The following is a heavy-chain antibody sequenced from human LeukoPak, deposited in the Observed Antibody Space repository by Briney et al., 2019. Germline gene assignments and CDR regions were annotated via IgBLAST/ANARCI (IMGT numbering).Heavy chain of an antibody. CDR3: ARDIVGPTVTTVS. D-gene: IGHD4-17*01. V-gene: IGHV3-21*01. CDR1: GFTSSSYS. Sequence: GGSLRLSCAASGFTSSSYSMNWVRQAPGKGLEWVSSISSSSSYIYYADSVKGRFTISRDNAKNSLYLQMNSLRAEDTAVYYCARDIVGPTVTTVSWGQGTLVTVSS. CDR2: ISSSSSYI. J-gene: IGHJ5*02.